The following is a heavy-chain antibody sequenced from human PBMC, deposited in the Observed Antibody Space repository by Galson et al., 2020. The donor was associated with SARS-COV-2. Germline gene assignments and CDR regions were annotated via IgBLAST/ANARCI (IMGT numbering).Heavy chain of an antibody. V-gene: IGHV2-5*01. Sequence: ESGPTLVKPTQTLTLTCTLSGFSISTSGVGVGWIRQPPGKALEWLALIYWNDDKRISPSLQNRVTITKDTSRNQVVLRLTNADPVDTATYYCAHWAIFGVVTSDVFDFWGPGTMVTVSS. CDR3: AHWAIFGVVTSDVFDF. J-gene: IGHJ3*01. CDR1: GFSISTSGVG. D-gene: IGHD3-3*01. CDR2: IYWNDDK.